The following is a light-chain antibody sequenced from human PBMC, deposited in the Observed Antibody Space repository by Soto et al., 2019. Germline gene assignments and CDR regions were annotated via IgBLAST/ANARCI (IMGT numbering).Light chain of an antibody. CDR2: AAS. V-gene: IGKV1-39*01. CDR1: QDIGLF. CDR3: QQTYNTPRT. Sequence: DIQMTQSPSSLSASVGDRVTITCRASQDIGLFLNWYQQKPGKAPKCLIYAASSLQSRVPSRFSGSGSGTDFNFTINSPQPDDFATYYCQQTYNTPRTFGQGTKVDI. J-gene: IGKJ2*01.